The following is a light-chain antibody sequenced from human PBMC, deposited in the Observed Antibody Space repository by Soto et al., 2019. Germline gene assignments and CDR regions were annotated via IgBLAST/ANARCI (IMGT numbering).Light chain of an antibody. J-gene: IGKJ1*01. CDR1: HSLVYPDGNTY. V-gene: IGKV2-30*01. CDR2: KIS. CDR3: MQGTHWPPWT. Sequence: VVMTQSPLSLPVTLGQPASISCRSSHSLVYPDGNTYLIWFQQRPGRTPRRLIYKISNRDSGVPDRFSGSGSGTDFTLNISRVEAEDVGVYYCMQGTHWPPWTFGQGTKVEIK.